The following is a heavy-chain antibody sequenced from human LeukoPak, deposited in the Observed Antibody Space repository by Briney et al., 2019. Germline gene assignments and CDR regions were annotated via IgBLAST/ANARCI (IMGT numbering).Heavy chain of an antibody. CDR3: ARDYESSGSNGAFDI. D-gene: IGHD6-19*01. V-gene: IGHV3-53*01. Sequence: GGSLRLSCAASGFTVSTNYMSWVRQAPGKGLEWVSVIYSGGSTHYAESVKGRFTISRDNSKNTVYLQMNSVRAEDTAVYYCARDYESSGSNGAFDIWGQGTMVTVS. CDR1: GFTVSTNY. J-gene: IGHJ3*02. CDR2: IYSGGST.